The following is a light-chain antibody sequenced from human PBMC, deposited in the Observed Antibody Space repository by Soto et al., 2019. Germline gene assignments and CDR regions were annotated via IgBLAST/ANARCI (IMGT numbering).Light chain of an antibody. CDR3: QQYNSYFT. V-gene: IGKV1-5*03. Sequence: DVPMTQSPSTLSASVGDRVTITCRASQSVSTWLAWYQQRPGKAPNVLIYERSSLVSGVPAMFSGSGYGTNGTLTISRLQPDDFATYYYQQYNSYFTVGQGNNVEL. CDR2: ERS. CDR1: QSVSTW. J-gene: IGKJ2*01.